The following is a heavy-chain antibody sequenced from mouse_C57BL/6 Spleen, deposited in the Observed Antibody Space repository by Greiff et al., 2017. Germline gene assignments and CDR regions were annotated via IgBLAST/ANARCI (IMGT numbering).Heavy chain of an antibody. V-gene: IGHV1-50*01. J-gene: IGHJ2*01. CDR2: IDPSDSYT. CDR1: GYTFTSYW. CDR3: ARSEGYYDY. Sequence: QVQLQQPGAELVKPGASVKLSCKASGYTFTSYWMQWVKQRPGQGLEWIGAIDPSDSYTNYNQTFKGKATLTVYTSSSTAYMQLSSLTSEDSSVYYWARSEGYYDYWGQGTTLTVSS. D-gene: IGHD2-3*01.